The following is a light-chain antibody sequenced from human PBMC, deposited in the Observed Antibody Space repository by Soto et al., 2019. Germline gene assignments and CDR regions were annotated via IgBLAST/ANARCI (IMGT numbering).Light chain of an antibody. J-gene: IGLJ3*02. CDR2: RDG. V-gene: IGLV1-47*01. CDR3: AVWDQSLTGWV. Sequence: QSVLTQPPSASGTPGQSLTISCSGSSSNIGSHFVYWYQHVPGTAPKLLIFRDGQRPSGVPARFFGSKSGTSASLAFSGLRSEDEADYYCAVWDQSLTGWVFGGGTKVNVL. CDR1: SSNIGSHF.